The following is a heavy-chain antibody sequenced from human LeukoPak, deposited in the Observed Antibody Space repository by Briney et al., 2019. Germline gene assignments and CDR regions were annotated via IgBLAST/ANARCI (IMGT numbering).Heavy chain of an antibody. CDR3: AKVYSSSSRDSFDV. V-gene: IGHV4-34*01. CDR1: GGPFIGYF. CDR2: INHGGSI. J-gene: IGHJ3*01. Sequence: SETLSLTCAVCGGPFIGYFWSWIRQPPGKGLEWIGEINHGGSINYNPSLKSRVTISRDTSKNQFSLNPYSVTAADTAVYYCAKVYSSSSRDSFDVWGPGTMVTVSS. D-gene: IGHD6-6*01.